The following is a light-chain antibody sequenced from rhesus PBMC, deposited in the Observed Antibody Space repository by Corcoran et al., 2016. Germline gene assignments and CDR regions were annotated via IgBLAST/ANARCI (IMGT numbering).Light chain of an antibody. Sequence: DIQMTQSPSSLSASVGDTVTITCRASQGISSYLNWFQQKPGKAPKLLIYAASSLESGVPSMFRGSGSGTDFTLTISSLQPEDFAVYYCLQHNSYPYSFGQGTKVEIK. V-gene: IGKV1-28*03. CDR1: QGISSY. J-gene: IGKJ2*01. CDR3: LQHNSYPYS. CDR2: AAS.